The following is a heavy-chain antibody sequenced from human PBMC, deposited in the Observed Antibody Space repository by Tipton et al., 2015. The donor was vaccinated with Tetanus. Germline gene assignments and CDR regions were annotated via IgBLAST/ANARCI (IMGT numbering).Heavy chain of an antibody. J-gene: IGHJ4*02. Sequence: QLVQSGPEVKKPGDSVKVSCKASGYTFTGNYIHWVRQAPGQGLEWMGWMNPNSGGTNYAQKFQGRVTMTRDTSISTASMEVRSLTYDDTAVYYCGRASGYHYGSGSYYSGEDYWGQGTLVTVSS. V-gene: IGHV1-2*02. CDR1: GYTFTGNY. D-gene: IGHD3-10*01. CDR2: MNPNSGGT. CDR3: GRASGYHYGSGSYYSGEDY.